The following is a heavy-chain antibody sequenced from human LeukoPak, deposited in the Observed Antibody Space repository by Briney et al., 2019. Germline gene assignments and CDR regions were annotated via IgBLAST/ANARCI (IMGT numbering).Heavy chain of an antibody. CDR1: GYSFVLYG. D-gene: IGHD3-10*01. CDR3: ARGPRWFGESTFFDY. CDR2: ISTYNGNT. J-gene: IGHJ4*02. Sequence: ASVKVSCKASGYSFVLYGISWVRQAPGQGPEWMGWISTYNGNTKYAEKFQGRVTMTTDTSTSTAYMELRSLRSDDTAVYYCARGPRWFGESTFFDYWGQGTLVTVSS. V-gene: IGHV1-18*01.